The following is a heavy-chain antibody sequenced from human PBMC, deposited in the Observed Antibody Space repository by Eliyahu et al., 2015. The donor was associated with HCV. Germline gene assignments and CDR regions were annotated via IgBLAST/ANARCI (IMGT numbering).Heavy chain of an antibody. CDR3: ARDTARSDFDY. V-gene: IGHV1-2*02. D-gene: IGHD2-21*02. J-gene: IGHJ4*02. CDR2: IKPDSGGT. Sequence: QVHLVQSGTEVEKPGASVKVSCKTSGYTFSDYYIHWVRQAPGQGLEWMGWIKPDSGGTHYAQKFQGRVTVTSDTSITTVYMELNRLRSDDTAVYYCARDTARSDFDYWGQGTLVTVSS. CDR1: GYTFSDYY.